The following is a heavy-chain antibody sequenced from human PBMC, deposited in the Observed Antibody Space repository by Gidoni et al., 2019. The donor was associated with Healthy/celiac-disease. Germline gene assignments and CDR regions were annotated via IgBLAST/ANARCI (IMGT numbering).Heavy chain of an antibody. V-gene: IGHV1-2*04. CDR2: INPNSGGT. CDR1: GYTFTGYY. CDR3: ARAWCSGGSGYSGDWFDP. Sequence: QVQLVQSGAEVKTPSASVKVSCKASGYTFTGYYMHWVRQAPGQGLEWMGWINPNSGGTNYAQKFQGWVTMTRDTSISKAYMELSRLRSDDTAVYYGARAWCSGGSGYSGDWFDPWGQGTLVTVSS. D-gene: IGHD2-15*01. J-gene: IGHJ5*02.